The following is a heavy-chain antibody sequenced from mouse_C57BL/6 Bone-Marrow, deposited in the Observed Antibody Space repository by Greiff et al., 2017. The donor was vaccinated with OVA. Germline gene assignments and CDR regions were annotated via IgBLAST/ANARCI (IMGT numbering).Heavy chain of an antibody. D-gene: IGHD2-2*01. CDR1: GYTFTSYW. V-gene: IGHV1-61*01. Sequence: QVQLKQPGAELVRPGSSVKLSCKASGYTFTSYWMDWVKQRPGQGLEWIGNIYPSDSETHYNQKFKDKATLTVDKSSSTAYMQLSSLTSEDSAVYYCAREVTWYFDVWGTGTTVTVSS. J-gene: IGHJ1*03. CDR2: IYPSDSET. CDR3: AREVTWYFDV.